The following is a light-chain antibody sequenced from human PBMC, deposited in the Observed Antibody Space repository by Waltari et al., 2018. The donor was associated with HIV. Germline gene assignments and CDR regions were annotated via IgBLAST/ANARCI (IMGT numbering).Light chain of an antibody. CDR1: SSNVGSKP. J-gene: IGLJ1*01. Sequence: QSVLTQPPSASGTLGQSVTISCPGSSSNVGSKPVYWFQQVPGTAPKLLIYRDYQRRAGIPDRFSGSKSGASASLTISGLRSEDEADYDCVAWDDSLSGYVFGTGTKISVL. CDR3: VAWDDSLSGYV. V-gene: IGLV1-47*01. CDR2: RDY.